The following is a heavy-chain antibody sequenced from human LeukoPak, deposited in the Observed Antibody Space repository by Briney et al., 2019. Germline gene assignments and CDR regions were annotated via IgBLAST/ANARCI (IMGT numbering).Heavy chain of an antibody. CDR3: ARNPRPQTVYYMDV. D-gene: IGHD4-11*01. CDR2: IIPIFGTA. J-gene: IGHJ6*03. CDR1: GGTFSSYA. Sequence: VASVKVSCKASGGTFSSYAISWVRQAPGQGLEWMGGIIPIFGTANYAQKFQGRVTITTDESTSTAYMELSSLRSEDTAVYYCARNPRPQTVYYMDVWGKGTTVTVSS. V-gene: IGHV1-69*05.